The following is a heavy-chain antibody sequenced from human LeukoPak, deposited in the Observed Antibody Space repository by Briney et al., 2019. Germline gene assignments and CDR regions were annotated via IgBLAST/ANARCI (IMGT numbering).Heavy chain of an antibody. CDR2: ISGYNGNT. V-gene: IGHV1-18*01. J-gene: IGHJ4*02. CDR1: GYTFTTYN. Sequence: ASVKVSCKASGYTFTTYNINWVRQAPGQGLEWMGWISGYNGNTNYAQKLQGRVTITADESTSTAYMELSSLRSEDTAVYYCASGIYYYDSSGYFPANYWGQGTLVTVSS. D-gene: IGHD3-22*01. CDR3: ASGIYYYDSSGYFPANY.